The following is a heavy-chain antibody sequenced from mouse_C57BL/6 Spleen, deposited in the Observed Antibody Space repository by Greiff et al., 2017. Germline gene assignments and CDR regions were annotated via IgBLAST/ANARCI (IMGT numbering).Heavy chain of an antibody. D-gene: IGHD1-1*01. J-gene: IGHJ4*01. CDR1: GYAFSSYW. CDR2: IYPGDGDT. V-gene: IGHV1-80*01. CDR3: GGGHYVAGAMDY. Sequence: QVQLQQSGAELVKPGASVKISCKASGYAFSSYWMNWVKQRPGKGLEWIGQIYPGDGDTNYNGKFKGKATLTADKSSSTAYMQLSSLTSEDSAVYFCGGGHYVAGAMDYWGQGTSVTVSS.